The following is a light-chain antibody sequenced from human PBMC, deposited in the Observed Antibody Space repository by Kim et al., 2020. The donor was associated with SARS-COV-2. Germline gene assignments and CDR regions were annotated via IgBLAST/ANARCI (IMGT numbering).Light chain of an antibody. V-gene: IGKV1-5*03. J-gene: IGKJ2*01. Sequence: CESVGYIVTSSRRASEIISTFFACYPERPGNAPRLLIYEASGVENGVPSRFSGSGSGTEFTLTISSLQPDDFATYYFQLYISCPYTFGQGTKLEI. CDR3: QLYISCPYT. CDR1: EIISTF. CDR2: EAS.